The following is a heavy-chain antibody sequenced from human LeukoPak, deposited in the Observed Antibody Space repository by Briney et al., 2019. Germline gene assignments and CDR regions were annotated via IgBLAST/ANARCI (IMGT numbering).Heavy chain of an antibody. J-gene: IGHJ3*02. CDR3: ARDGYCSSTSCYVGGWGAFDI. V-gene: IGHV4-39*07. D-gene: IGHD2-2*03. CDR2: IFYRGST. CDR1: GGSISSSSYY. Sequence: SETLSLTCTVSGGSISSSSYYWGWIRQPPGKGLEWIGSIFYRGSTYYNPSLKSRVTISVDTSKNQFSLKLSSVTAADTAVYYCARDGYCSSTSCYVGGWGAFDIWGQGTMVTVSS.